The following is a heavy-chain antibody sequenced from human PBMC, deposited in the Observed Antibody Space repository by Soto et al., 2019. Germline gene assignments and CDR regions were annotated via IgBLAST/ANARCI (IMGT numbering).Heavy chain of an antibody. V-gene: IGHV1-69*01. CDR3: ARGIMITFGGVIVMVEGLDP. D-gene: IGHD3-16*02. Sequence: QVQLVQSGAEVKKPGSSVKVSCKASGGTFSSYAISWVRQAPGQGLEWMGGIIPIFGTANYAQKFQGGVTITADESTSTAYMELSSLRSEDTAVYYCARGIMITFGGVIVMVEGLDPWGQETLVTVSS. CDR2: IIPIFGTA. CDR1: GGTFSSYA. J-gene: IGHJ5*02.